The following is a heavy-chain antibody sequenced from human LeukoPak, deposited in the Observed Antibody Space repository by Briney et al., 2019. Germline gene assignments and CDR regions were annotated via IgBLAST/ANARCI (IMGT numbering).Heavy chain of an antibody. V-gene: IGHV1-2*02. Sequence: GASVKVSCKASGYTFTSYYMHWVRQAPGQGLEWMGWINPNSGGTNYAQKLQGRVTMTRDTSISIAYMELSRLRSDDTAVYYCARGQGYWDPYYFDYWGQGTLVTVSS. CDR1: GYTFTSYY. CDR2: INPNSGGT. CDR3: ARGQGYWDPYYFDY. D-gene: IGHD2-8*02. J-gene: IGHJ4*02.